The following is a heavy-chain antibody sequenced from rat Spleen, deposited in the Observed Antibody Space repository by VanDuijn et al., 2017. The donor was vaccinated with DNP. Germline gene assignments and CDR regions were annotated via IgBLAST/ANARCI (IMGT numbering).Heavy chain of an antibody. J-gene: IGHJ2*01. D-gene: IGHD1-6*01. V-gene: IGHV5-25*01. CDR2: IRTDSGRT. Sequence: EVQLVESGGGLVQPGRSLKLSCAASGFIFSNYDMAWVRQAPTKGLEWVTSIRTDSGRTYYRDSVKGRFTVSRDNAKSTLYLQMDILRSEDTATYYCARRYYGYTYFDYWGQGVTVTVSS. CDR1: GFIFSNYD. CDR3: ARRYYGYTYFDY.